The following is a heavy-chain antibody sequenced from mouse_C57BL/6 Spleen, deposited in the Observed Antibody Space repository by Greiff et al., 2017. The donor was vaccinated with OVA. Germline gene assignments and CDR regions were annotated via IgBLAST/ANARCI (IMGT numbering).Heavy chain of an antibody. CDR3: TDYYGGY. Sequence: EVKLMESGGGLVQPGGSMKLSCVASGFTFSNYWMNWVRQSPEKGLEWVAQIRLKSDNYATHYAESVKGRFTISRDDSKSSVYLQMNDLSAEDTGIYYCTDYYGGYWGQGTTLTVSS. V-gene: IGHV6-3*01. CDR1: GFTFSNYW. CDR2: IRLKSDNYAT. J-gene: IGHJ2*01.